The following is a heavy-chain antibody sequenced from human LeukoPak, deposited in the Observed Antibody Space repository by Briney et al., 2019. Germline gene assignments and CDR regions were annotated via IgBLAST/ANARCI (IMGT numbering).Heavy chain of an antibody. CDR1: GGSISIYY. CDR3: ARGRELGS. V-gene: IGHV4-59*01. J-gene: IGHJ5*02. Sequence: PSETPSLTCIVSGGSISIYYWSWIRQPPGKGLEWIGYTYNSGNTEYNPSLKGRVTISADTSKNQFSLKLTSVTAADTAVYYCARGRELGSWGQGTLVTVSS. D-gene: IGHD7-27*01. CDR2: TYNSGNT.